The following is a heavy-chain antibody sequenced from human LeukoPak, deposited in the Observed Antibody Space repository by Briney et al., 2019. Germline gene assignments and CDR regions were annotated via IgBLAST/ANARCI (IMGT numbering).Heavy chain of an antibody. CDR1: GYTFTGYY. J-gene: IGHJ4*02. Sequence: ASVKVSCKASGYTFTGYYMHWVRQAPGQGLEWMGWINPNSGDTNYAQQFQGRVTMTRDTSISTAYMELSRLRSDDTAVYYCARYDILTGYQFDYWGQGTLVSVSS. V-gene: IGHV1-2*02. CDR2: INPNSGDT. D-gene: IGHD3-9*01. CDR3: ARYDILTGYQFDY.